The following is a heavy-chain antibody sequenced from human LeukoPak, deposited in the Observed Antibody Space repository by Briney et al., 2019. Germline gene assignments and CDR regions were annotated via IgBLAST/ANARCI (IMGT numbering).Heavy chain of an antibody. CDR3: ARGYYDILTGATDYFDY. Sequence: SETLSLTCTVSGGSISSYYWSWIRQPPGKGLEWIGYIYYSGSTNYNPSLKCRVTISVDTSKNQFSLKLSSVTAADTAVYYCARGYYDILTGATDYFDYWGQGTLVTVSS. CDR1: GGSISSYY. J-gene: IGHJ4*02. CDR2: IYYSGST. D-gene: IGHD3-9*01. V-gene: IGHV4-59*08.